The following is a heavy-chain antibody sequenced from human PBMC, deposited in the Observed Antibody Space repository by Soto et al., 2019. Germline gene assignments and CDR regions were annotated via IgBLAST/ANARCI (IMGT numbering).Heavy chain of an antibody. Sequence: ASVKVSCKASGYTFTSYGISWVRQAPGQGLEWMGWISAYNGNTNYAQKLQGRVTMTTDTSTSTAYMELRSLRSDDTAVYYCARDTKSGRTAGKWFDTWGKGTLVTVSS. CDR2: ISAYNGNT. D-gene: IGHD3-10*01. CDR3: ARDTKSGRTAGKWFDT. J-gene: IGHJ5*02. V-gene: IGHV1-18*01. CDR1: GYTFTSYG.